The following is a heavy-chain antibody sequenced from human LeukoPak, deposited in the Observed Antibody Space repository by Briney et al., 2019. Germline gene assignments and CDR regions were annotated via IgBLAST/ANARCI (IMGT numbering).Heavy chain of an antibody. CDR2: IYPGDSDT. Sequence: GESLKISCKGSGYSFTSYLIGWVRQMPGKGLELIGIIYPGDSDTSYSPSFQGQVTISADKSISTAYLQWSSLKASDTAMYYCARRRGYSYGTYYFDYWGQGTLVTVSS. CDR1: GYSFTSYL. D-gene: IGHD5-18*01. CDR3: ARRRGYSYGTYYFDY. V-gene: IGHV5-51*01. J-gene: IGHJ4*02.